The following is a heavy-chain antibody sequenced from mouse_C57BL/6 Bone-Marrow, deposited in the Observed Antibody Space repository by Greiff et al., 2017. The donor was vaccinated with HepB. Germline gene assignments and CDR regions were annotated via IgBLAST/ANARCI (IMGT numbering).Heavy chain of an antibody. D-gene: IGHD2-3*01. CDR2: ISSGGDYI. V-gene: IGHV5-9-1*02. CDR1: VFTFSSYA. Sequence: EVKVEESGEGLVKPGGSLKLSCAASVFTFSSYAMSWVRQTPEKRLEWVAYISSGGDYIYYADTVKGRFTISRDNARNTLYLQMSSLKSEDTAMYYCTSMMVTTAYYYAMDYWGQGTSVTVSS. CDR3: TSMMVTTAYYYAMDY. J-gene: IGHJ4*01.